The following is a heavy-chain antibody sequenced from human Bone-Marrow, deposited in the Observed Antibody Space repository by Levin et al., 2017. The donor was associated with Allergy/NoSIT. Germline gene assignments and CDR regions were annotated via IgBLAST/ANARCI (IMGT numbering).Heavy chain of an antibody. V-gene: IGHV1-2*06. CDR2: INPSNGAT. D-gene: IGHD2/OR15-2a*01. Sequence: VASVKVSCQASGYTFSNNYVHWVRQAPVQGLEWLGRINPSNGATNYAQKFQGRITLSRDTSIGTAYMELTRLTSDDTAVYYCARGEPWFSQVLYLDFWGQGSLVTVSS. J-gene: IGHJ4*02. CDR1: GYTFSNNY. CDR3: ARGEPWFSQVLYLDF.